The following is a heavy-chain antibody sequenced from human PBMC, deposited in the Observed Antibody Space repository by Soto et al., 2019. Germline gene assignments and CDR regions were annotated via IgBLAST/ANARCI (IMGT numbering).Heavy chain of an antibody. Sequence: SETLSLTCSVSGTSIRSSNCYWGWVRQPPGKGLEWIGSINYNGRAYQNPSLKSRATISIDTSENQFSLKLTSVTAADTAMYFCARLSGGRSVYFDPWGQGILVTVSS. CDR3: ARLSGGRSVYFDP. D-gene: IGHD2-8*02. CDR1: GTSIRSSNCY. V-gene: IGHV4-39*01. J-gene: IGHJ5*02. CDR2: INYNGRA.